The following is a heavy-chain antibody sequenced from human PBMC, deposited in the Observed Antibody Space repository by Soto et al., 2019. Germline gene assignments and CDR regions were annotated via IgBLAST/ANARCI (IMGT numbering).Heavy chain of an antibody. V-gene: IGHV1-69*01. CDR3: VRQGYCSSTSCFDAMDV. J-gene: IGHJ6*02. CDR2: IVPMNGSP. D-gene: IGHD2-2*01. CDR1: GGMFYSSA. Sequence: QVQLVQSGAEVKKPGSSVRVSCKASGGMFYSSAINWVRQAPGQGLEWMGGIVPMNGSPKYAQEFLGRVTISADASATTAYMDLSGLKSEDTAVYYCVRQGYCSSTSCFDAMDVWGQGTTVTVSS.